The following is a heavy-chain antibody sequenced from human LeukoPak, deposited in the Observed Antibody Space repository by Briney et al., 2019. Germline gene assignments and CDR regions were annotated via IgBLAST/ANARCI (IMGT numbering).Heavy chain of an antibody. Sequence: GGSLRLSCAASGFTFSNAWMSWVRQAPGKGLESVAYISGSGSVIVYADSVKGRFTISRDNAQNSLYLQMNSLRDEDTAVYYCSRDPRPCDYWGQGTLVTVSS. V-gene: IGHV3-11*04. J-gene: IGHJ4*02. CDR3: SRDPRPCDY. CDR2: ISGSGSVI. CDR1: GFTFSNAW.